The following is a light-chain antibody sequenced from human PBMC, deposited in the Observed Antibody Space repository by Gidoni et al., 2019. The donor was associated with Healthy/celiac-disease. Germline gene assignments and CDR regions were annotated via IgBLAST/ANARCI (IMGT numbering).Light chain of an antibody. V-gene: IGKV1-33*01. CDR3: QQYDNLLALT. CDR1: QDISNY. CDR2: DAS. Sequence: DIQMTQSPSSLPASVGDRVTITCQASQDISNYLNWYQQKPGKAPKLLIYDASNLETGVPSRFSGSGSGTDFTFTISSLQPEDIATYYCQQYDNLLALTFGGXTKVEIK. J-gene: IGKJ4*01.